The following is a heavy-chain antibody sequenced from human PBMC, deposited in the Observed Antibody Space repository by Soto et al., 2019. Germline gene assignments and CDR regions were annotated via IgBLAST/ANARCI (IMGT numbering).Heavy chain of an antibody. CDR2: IYYSGST. CDR1: GCSISSGDYY. Sequence: PXETLSLACTVSGCSISSGDYYWSWIRQPPGKGLEWIGYIYYSGSTYYNPSLKSRVTISVDTSKNQFSLKLSSVTAADTAVYYCARDGMTTVTADYWGQGTLVTVSS. D-gene: IGHD4-4*01. V-gene: IGHV4-30-4*01. J-gene: IGHJ4*02. CDR3: ARDGMTTVTADY.